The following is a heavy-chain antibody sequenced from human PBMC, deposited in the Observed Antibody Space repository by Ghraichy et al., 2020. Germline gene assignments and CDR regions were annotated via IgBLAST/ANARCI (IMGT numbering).Heavy chain of an antibody. J-gene: IGHJ6*02. CDR3: ARSPRVVVPADYYYYGMDV. CDR2: IIPILGIA. Sequence: SVKVSCKASGGTFSSYTISWVRQAPGQGLEWMGRIIPILGIANYAQKFQGRVTITADKSTSTAYMELSSLRSEDTAVYYCARSPRVVVPADYYYYGMDVWGQGTTVTVSS. CDR1: GGTFSSYT. D-gene: IGHD2-2*01. V-gene: IGHV1-69*02.